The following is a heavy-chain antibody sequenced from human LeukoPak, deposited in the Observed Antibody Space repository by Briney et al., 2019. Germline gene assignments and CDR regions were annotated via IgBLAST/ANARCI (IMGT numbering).Heavy chain of an antibody. D-gene: IGHD6-13*01. CDR1: GGSLSSSPYQ. V-gene: IGHV4-39*07. J-gene: IGHJ6*03. CDR3: ARGVRGQQLVYYYYYYMDV. CDR2: IYYSGGT. Sequence: KPSETLSLTCSVSGGSLSSSPYQWGWIRQPPGKGLEWIGNIYYSGGTYYNPSLKRRVTISVDTSKDQFSLKLSSVTAADTAVYYCARGVRGQQLVYYYYYYMDVWGKGTTVTVSS.